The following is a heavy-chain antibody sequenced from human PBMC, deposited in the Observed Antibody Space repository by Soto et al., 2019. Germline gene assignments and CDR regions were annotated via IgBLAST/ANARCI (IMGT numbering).Heavy chain of an antibody. D-gene: IGHD7-27*01. Sequence: QVQLQESGPGLVKPSETLSLTCTVSGGSVSRYYWSWFRQPPGKGLEGFGYIYHSGSSNYNPSLRSRVTMSADTSKNQVSLRLSSVTAADTAVYYCARGLGYFDYWGQGTLVTVSS. CDR2: IYHSGSS. CDR3: ARGLGYFDY. V-gene: IGHV4-59*02. CDR1: GGSVSRYY. J-gene: IGHJ4*02.